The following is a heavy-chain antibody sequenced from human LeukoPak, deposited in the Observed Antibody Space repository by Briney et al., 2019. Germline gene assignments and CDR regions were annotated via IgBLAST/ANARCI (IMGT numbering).Heavy chain of an antibody. CDR3: ATDRFYNLNV. D-gene: IGHD5-24*01. Sequence: PGGSLRLSCAASGFTFSSYSMNWVRQAPGKGLEWVSSISSSSSYIYYADSVKGRFTISRDNAKNTLYLQINSLRAEDTAVYYCATDRFYNLNVWGQGTAVTVSS. J-gene: IGHJ6*02. CDR2: ISSSSSYI. V-gene: IGHV3-21*01. CDR1: GFTFSSYS.